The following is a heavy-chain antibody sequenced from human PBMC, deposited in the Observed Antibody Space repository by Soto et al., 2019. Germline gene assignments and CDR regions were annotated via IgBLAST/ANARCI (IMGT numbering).Heavy chain of an antibody. CDR1: GFTFSTSW. CDR3: SRYLDF. V-gene: IGHV3-7*01. Sequence: GGSLRLSCAASGFTFSTSWMDCVRQTPGKGLEWVANINPDGSAKNYVDSVKGRFTISRDNAKNSLFLQMSSLTAEDSGLYFCSRYLDFWGQGTLVTVSS. J-gene: IGHJ4*02. CDR2: INPDGSAK.